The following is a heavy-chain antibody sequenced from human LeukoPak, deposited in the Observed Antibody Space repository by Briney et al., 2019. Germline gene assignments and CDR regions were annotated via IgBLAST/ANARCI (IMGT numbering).Heavy chain of an antibody. V-gene: IGHV5-51*01. CDR3: ARQGYCGADCYSRFDY. CDR2: IYPGDSDT. J-gene: IGHJ4*02. D-gene: IGHD2-21*02. Sequence: GESLKTSCKGSGYSFTNHWIAWVRQMPGKGLEWMGIIYPGDSDTRYSPSFQGQVTVSADKSISAAYLQWNSLKASDSAMYYCARQGYCGADCYSRFDYWGQGTLVTVSS. CDR1: GYSFTNHW.